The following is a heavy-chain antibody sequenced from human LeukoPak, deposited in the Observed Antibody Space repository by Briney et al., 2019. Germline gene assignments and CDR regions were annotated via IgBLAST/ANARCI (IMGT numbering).Heavy chain of an antibody. CDR2: IIPILGIA. D-gene: IGHD5-24*01. CDR1: GGTFSSYA. Sequence: SVKVSCKASGGTFSSYAISWVRQAPGQGLEWMGRIIPILGIANYAQKFQGRVTITADKSTSTAYMELSSLRSEDTAVYYCATPGGWLQSMLGGFQLWGRGTLVTVSS. CDR3: ATPGGWLQSMLGGFQL. J-gene: IGHJ2*01. V-gene: IGHV1-69*04.